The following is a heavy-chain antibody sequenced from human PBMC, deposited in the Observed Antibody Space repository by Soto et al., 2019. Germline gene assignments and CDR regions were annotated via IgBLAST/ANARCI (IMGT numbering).Heavy chain of an antibody. V-gene: IGHV3-74*01. CDR2: INSDETTT. CDR1: GFTISNYW. D-gene: IGHD3-16*02. Sequence: EVQLVESGGGLVQPGGSLRLSCVASGFTISNYWMHWVRQAPGKGLVWVSRINSDETTTDYADSVKGRFTISRDNAENTLYLQMNSLRAEDSSVYYCARGFRWGMDVWCQGTTVTVSS. CDR3: ARGFRWGMDV. J-gene: IGHJ6*02.